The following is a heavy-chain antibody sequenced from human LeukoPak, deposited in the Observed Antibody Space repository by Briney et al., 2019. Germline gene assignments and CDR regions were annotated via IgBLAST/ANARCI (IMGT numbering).Heavy chain of an antibody. CDR3: ANSLYSSGWYRGPFDY. CDR1: GFTFSSYA. V-gene: IGHV3-23*01. D-gene: IGHD6-19*01. J-gene: IGHJ4*02. Sequence: GGSLRLSCAASGFTFSSYAMSWVRQAPGKGLEWVSAISGSGGSTYYADSVKGRFTISRDNSKNTLYLQMNSLRAEDTAVYYCANSLYSSGWYRGPFDYWGQGTLVTVSS. CDR2: ISGSGGST.